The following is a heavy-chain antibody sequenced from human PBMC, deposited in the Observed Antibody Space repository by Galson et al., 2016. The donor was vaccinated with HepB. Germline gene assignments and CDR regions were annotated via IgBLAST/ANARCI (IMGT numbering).Heavy chain of an antibody. J-gene: IGHJ4*02. V-gene: IGHV4-39*02. CDR1: GDSISSSFDY. CDR2: ISYHGKT. CDR3: ASDDY. Sequence: SETLSLTCTVSGDSISSSFDYWGWIRQPPGKALEWIGTISYHGKTYYHPSLKSRVTISVDTSRNQFSLRLSSVTATDTAVYYCASDDYWGQGTLVTVSS.